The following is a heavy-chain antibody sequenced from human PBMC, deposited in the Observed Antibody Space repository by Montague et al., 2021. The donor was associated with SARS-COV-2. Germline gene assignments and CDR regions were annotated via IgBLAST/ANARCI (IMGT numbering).Heavy chain of an antibody. Sequence: SETLSLTCTVSGGSISSSGYYWGWIRQPPGQGLEWIGSIYYSGNTYYSPSLQSRVTISVDTSKNQFSLRLNSMTAADTAVYYCARLPPYRFNSNCHYYNSVDIWGQGTVVTVSS. CDR1: GGSISSSGYY. CDR2: IYYSGNT. J-gene: IGHJ3*02. D-gene: IGHD3-22*01. V-gene: IGHV4-39*01. CDR3: ARLPPYRFNSNCHYYNSVDI.